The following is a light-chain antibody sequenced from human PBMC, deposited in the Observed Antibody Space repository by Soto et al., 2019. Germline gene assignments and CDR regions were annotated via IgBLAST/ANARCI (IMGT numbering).Light chain of an antibody. Sequence: EIVLTQSPATLSLSPGERATLSCRASQSVSSYLAWYQQKPGQAPRLLIYDASNRATGIPARFSGSGSGTDFTLTISSLEPEDFAVYYCQQRSNWPQYTFGQGTKPEIK. V-gene: IGKV3-11*01. CDR1: QSVSSY. CDR3: QQRSNWPQYT. J-gene: IGKJ2*01. CDR2: DAS.